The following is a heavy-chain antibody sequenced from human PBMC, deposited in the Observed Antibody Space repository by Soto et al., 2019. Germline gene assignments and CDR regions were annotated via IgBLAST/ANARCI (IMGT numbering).Heavy chain of an antibody. CDR1: GFTFSSYG. CDR3: ARDGGQGLVSFYYDSSGQDY. Sequence: QVQLVESGGGVVQPGRSLRLSCAESGFTFSSYGMHWVRQAPGKGLEWVAVIWYDGSNKYYADSVKGRFTISRDNSKNTLDLQMNSLRAEDTAVYYCARDGGQGLVSFYYDSSGQDYCGQGTLVTVSS. J-gene: IGHJ4*02. CDR2: IWYDGSNK. V-gene: IGHV3-33*01. D-gene: IGHD3-22*01.